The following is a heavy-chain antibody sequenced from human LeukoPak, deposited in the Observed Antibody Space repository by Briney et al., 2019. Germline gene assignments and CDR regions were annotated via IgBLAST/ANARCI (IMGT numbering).Heavy chain of an antibody. CDR2: IIPIFGTA. V-gene: IGHV1-69*13. CDR3: AGPYGSGSQPFDY. D-gene: IGHD3-10*01. J-gene: IGHJ4*02. CDR1: GGTFSSYA. Sequence: ASVKVSCKASGGTFSSYAISWVRQAPGQGPEWMGGIIPIFGTANYAQKFQGRVTITADESTSTAYMELSSLRSEDTAVYYCAGPYGSGSQPFDYWGQGTLVTVSS.